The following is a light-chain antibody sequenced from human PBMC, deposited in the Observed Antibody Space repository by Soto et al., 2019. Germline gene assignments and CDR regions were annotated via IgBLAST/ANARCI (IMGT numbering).Light chain of an antibody. CDR2: AAS. Sequence: AIRMTQSPSSLSASTGDRVTITCRASPDVSGYVAWYQQKPGKPPRLLIYAASTLQTGVPSRFSGSGSRTDFTLTIPSLQSEDYATYYCQQYSSHATFGQGTRVEIK. CDR3: QQYSSHAT. J-gene: IGKJ1*01. CDR1: PDVSGY. V-gene: IGKV1-8*01.